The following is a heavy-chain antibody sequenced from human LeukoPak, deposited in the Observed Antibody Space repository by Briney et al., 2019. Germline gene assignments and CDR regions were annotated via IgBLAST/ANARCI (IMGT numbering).Heavy chain of an antibody. D-gene: IGHD3-22*01. V-gene: IGHV3-11*04. CDR1: GFTFSDYY. J-gene: IGHJ4*02. CDR3: AKDWAYYYDNYGLDY. CDR2: ISSSGSTI. Sequence: NPGGSPRLSCAASGFTFSDYYTSWIRQAPGKGLEWVSYISSSGSTIDYADSVRGRFTISRDNAKNSLYLQMNSLRAEDTAVYYCAKDWAYYYDNYGLDYWGQGTLVTVSS.